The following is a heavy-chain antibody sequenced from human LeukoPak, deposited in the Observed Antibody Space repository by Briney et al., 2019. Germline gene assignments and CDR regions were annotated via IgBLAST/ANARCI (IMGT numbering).Heavy chain of an antibody. Sequence: PSGTLSLTCTVSGASVSSEGYSWSWIRQHPGKGLEWIGYIYYSGSTYYNPSLKSRAIISADTSENQFSLNLSSVTAADAAVYYCARAVLRISIFGMIDVWGQGTTVTVSS. J-gene: IGHJ6*02. CDR1: GASVSSEGYS. V-gene: IGHV4-31*03. CDR3: ARAVLRISIFGMIDV. D-gene: IGHD3-3*01. CDR2: IYYSGST.